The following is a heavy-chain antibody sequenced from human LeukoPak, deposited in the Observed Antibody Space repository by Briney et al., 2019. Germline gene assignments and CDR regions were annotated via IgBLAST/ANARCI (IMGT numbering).Heavy chain of an antibody. Sequence: ASVKVSCKASGYTFSAYYIHWVRQAPGQGLEWMGWINPNSGGTNYAQKFQGRVTMTRDTSISTAYMELSRLRSDDTAVYYCARLTGFDPWGQGTLVTVSS. V-gene: IGHV1-2*02. CDR3: ARLTGFDP. CDR2: INPNSGGT. J-gene: IGHJ5*02. CDR1: GYTFSAYY. D-gene: IGHD4/OR15-4a*01.